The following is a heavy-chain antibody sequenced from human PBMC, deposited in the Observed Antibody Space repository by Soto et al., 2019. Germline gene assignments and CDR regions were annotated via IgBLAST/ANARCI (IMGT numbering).Heavy chain of an antibody. CDR3: ARGGYCSSTGCYGLDH. V-gene: IGHV3-21*01. CDR1: GFTFSIYT. J-gene: IGHJ4*02. Sequence: EVHLVESGGGLVKPGGSLRLSCTASGFTFSIYTMNWVRQAPGKGLEWVSSISSRDNYIYYADSVKGRLTIFRDNANNSLDLLMNSLRAEDTAVYYCARGGYCSSTGCYGLDHWGQGTLVTVSS. D-gene: IGHD2-2*01. CDR2: ISSRDNYI.